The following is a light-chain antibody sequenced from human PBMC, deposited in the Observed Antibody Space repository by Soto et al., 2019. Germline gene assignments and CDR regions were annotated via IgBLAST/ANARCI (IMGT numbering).Light chain of an antibody. CDR1: MRDVGAYNL. CDR3: SSYTSKSSLI. J-gene: IGLJ2*01. V-gene: IGLV2-14*01. Sequence: QSVLTQPASVSXXPGQSITISCAGTMRDVGAYNLVSWYQQHPGRAPQLIIYEVRNRPSGISFRFSGSKSGNTASLTISGLQAEDEADYYCSSYTSKSSLIFGGGTKLTVL. CDR2: EVR.